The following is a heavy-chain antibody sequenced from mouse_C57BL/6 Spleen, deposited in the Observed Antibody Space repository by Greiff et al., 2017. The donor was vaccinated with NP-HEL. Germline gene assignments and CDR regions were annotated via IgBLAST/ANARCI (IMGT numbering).Heavy chain of an antibody. CDR1: GFNIKDYY. CDR2: IDPEDGDT. J-gene: IGHJ4*01. V-gene: IGHV14-1*01. Sequence: VQLQQSGAELVRPGASVKLSCTASGFNIKDYYMHWVKQRPEQGLEWIGRIDPEDGDTEYAPKFQGKATMTADTSSNTAYLQLSSLTSEDTAVYYCAPGDDYPYCAMDYWGQGTSVTVSS. D-gene: IGHD2-4*01. CDR3: APGDDYPYCAMDY.